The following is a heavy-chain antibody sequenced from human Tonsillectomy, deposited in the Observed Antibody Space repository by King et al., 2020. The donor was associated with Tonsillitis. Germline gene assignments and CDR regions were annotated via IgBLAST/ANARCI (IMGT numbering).Heavy chain of an antibody. Sequence: VQLVESGGGLVQPGGSLRLSCAASGFTFSSYAMSWVRQAPGKGLEWVSAISGSGGSTYYADSVKGRFTISRDNSKNTLYLQMNSLRAEDTAVYYCAKDWEYYYVCIVWGGGAFDYWGQGTLVTVSS. CDR3: AKDWEYYYVCIVWGGGAFDY. J-gene: IGHJ4*02. D-gene: IGHD3-10*02. V-gene: IGHV3-23*04. CDR1: GFTFSSYA. CDR2: ISGSGGST.